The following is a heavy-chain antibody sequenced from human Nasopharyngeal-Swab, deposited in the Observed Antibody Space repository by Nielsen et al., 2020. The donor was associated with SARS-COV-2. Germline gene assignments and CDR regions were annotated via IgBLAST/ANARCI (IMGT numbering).Heavy chain of an antibody. V-gene: IGHV4-39*01. Sequence: SETLSLTCTVSGGSISSSSYYWGWIRQPPGKGLEWIGSIYYSGSTYYNPSLKSRVPISVDTSKNQFSLKLSSVTAADTAVYYCATMVYYYMDVWGKGTTVTVSS. J-gene: IGHJ6*03. CDR1: GGSISSSSYY. CDR2: IYYSGST. D-gene: IGHD3-10*01. CDR3: ATMVYYYMDV.